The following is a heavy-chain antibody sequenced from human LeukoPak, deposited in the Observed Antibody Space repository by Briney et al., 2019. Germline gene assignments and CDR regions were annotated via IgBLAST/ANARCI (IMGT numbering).Heavy chain of an antibody. CDR1: GGSISRYY. J-gene: IGHJ4*02. CDR3: ARGQSGWPYYFDY. CDR2: MYYSGST. D-gene: IGHD6-19*01. Sequence: PSETLSLTCTVSGGSISRYYWNWIRHPPGKGLEGIGYMYYSGSTNYNPSLKSRVTISVDTSKNQFSLKLSSVAAADTAVYYCARGQSGWPYYFDYWGQGTLVTVSS. V-gene: IGHV4-59*01.